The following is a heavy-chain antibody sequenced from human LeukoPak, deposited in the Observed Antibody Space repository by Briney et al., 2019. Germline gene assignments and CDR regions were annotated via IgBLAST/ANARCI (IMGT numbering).Heavy chain of an antibody. CDR1: GFTFSSYA. Sequence: GGSLRLSCAASGFTFSSYAMSWVRQAPGKGLEWVSAISGSGGSTYYADSVKGRFTISRDNAKNSLYLQMNSLRAEDTAVYYCARQTRWLQFLDYWGQGTLVTVSS. D-gene: IGHD5-24*01. CDR3: ARQTRWLQFLDY. V-gene: IGHV3-23*01. J-gene: IGHJ4*02. CDR2: ISGSGGST.